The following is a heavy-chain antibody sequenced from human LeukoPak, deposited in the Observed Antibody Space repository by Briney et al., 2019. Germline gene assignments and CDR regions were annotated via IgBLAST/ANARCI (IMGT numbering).Heavy chain of an antibody. J-gene: IGHJ4*02. V-gene: IGHV4-39*01. CDR1: GGSISSSSYY. D-gene: IGHD2-15*01. Sequence: PSETLSLTCTVSGGSISSSSYYWGWIRQPPGKGLEWIGSIYYSGSTYYNPSLKSRVTISVDTSKNQFSLKLSSVTAADTAVYYCTTIYCSGGSCYSRPLDPFDYRGQGTLVTVSS. CDR2: IYYSGST. CDR3: TTIYCSGGSCYSRPLDPFDY.